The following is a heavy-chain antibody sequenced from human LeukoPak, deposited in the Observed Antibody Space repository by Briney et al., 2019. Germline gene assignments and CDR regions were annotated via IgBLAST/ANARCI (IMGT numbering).Heavy chain of an antibody. V-gene: IGHV1-8*01. J-gene: IGHJ4*02. D-gene: IGHD2/OR15-2a*01. CDR3: ATRIRGVIY. CDR2: MNPNSGNT. Sequence: ASVKVSCKASGYTFTSYDINWVRQATGQGLEWMGWMNPNSGNTGYAQEFQGRVTMTRNTSISTAYLELSSLRSEDTAIYYRATRIRGVIYWGQGTLVTVSS. CDR1: GYTFTSYD.